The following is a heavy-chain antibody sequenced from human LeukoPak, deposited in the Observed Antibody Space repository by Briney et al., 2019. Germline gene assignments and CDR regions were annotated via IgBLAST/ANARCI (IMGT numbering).Heavy chain of an antibody. Sequence: GGSLRLSCAASGFTFSSYEMNWVRQAPGKGLEWVSYISSSGSTIYYADSVKGRFTISRDNAKNSLYLQMNSLRAEDTAVYYCAKDFLPHYYDSSGYYGNAFDIWGQGTMVTVSS. J-gene: IGHJ3*02. CDR2: ISSSGSTI. CDR3: AKDFLPHYYDSSGYYGNAFDI. D-gene: IGHD3-22*01. V-gene: IGHV3-48*03. CDR1: GFTFSSYE.